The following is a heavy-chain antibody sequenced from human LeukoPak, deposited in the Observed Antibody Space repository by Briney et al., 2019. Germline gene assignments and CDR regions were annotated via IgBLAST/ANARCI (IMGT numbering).Heavy chain of an antibody. D-gene: IGHD1-7*01. CDR3: ARWEIRGTAHQLDY. Sequence: GGSLRLSCAASGFPFNHYWMSWVRQAPGKGLEWVANINQDESQKYYVDSVKGRFTISRDNAKNSLFLQMSSLRAEDTAVYYCARWEIRGTAHQLDYWGQGTLVTVSS. V-gene: IGHV3-7*01. CDR2: INQDESQK. CDR1: GFPFNHYW. J-gene: IGHJ4*02.